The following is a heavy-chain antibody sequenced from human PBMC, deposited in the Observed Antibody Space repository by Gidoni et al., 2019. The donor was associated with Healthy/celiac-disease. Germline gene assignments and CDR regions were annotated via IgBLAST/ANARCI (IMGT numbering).Heavy chain of an antibody. J-gene: IGHJ4*02. D-gene: IGHD2-8*02. CDR2: IKSKTDGGTT. CDR3: TTVLSGRYWFDY. Sequence: EVQLVESGGGLVTPGGSIRLSCAASGCTFSNAWMSWVRQAPGKGLEWVGRIKSKTDGGTTDYAAPVKGRFTISRDDSKNTLYLQMNSLKTEDTAVYYCTTVLSGRYWFDYWGQGTLVTVSS. V-gene: IGHV3-15*01. CDR1: GCTFSNAW.